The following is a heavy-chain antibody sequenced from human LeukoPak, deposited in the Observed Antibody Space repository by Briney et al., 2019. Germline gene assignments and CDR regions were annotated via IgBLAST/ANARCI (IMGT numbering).Heavy chain of an antibody. J-gene: IGHJ4*01. Sequence: GGSVSLSCAPSGFTFSVYYMSWTRQASGRGREGVSYMRRSGRTIDYADCVKGRLTLSRDTGKNSLCLQTNSETADDTAVHFCAAMTTVTHVDYWGHGTLVTAST. CDR2: MRRSGRTI. CDR3: AAMTTVTHVDY. D-gene: IGHD4-17*01. CDR1: GFTFSVYY. V-gene: IGHV3-11*01.